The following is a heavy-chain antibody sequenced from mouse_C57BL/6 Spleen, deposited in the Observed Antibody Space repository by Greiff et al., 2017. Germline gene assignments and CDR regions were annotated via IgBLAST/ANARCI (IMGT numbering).Heavy chain of an antibody. CDR1: GYTFTSYW. CDR2: IDPSDSYT. J-gene: IGHJ3*01. Sequence: QVQLQQPGAELVMPGASVKLSCKASGYTFTSYWMHWVKQRPGQGLAWIGEIDPSDSYTIYNQKFKGKSTLTVDKSSSTAYMQLSSLTSEDTAVYYCARSYGSAWFAYWGQGTLVTVSA. CDR3: ARSYGSAWFAY. V-gene: IGHV1-69*01. D-gene: IGHD1-1*01.